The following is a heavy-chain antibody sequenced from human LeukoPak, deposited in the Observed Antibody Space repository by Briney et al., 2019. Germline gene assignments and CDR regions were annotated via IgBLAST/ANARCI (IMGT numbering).Heavy chain of an antibody. CDR1: GYTFTSYG. Sequence: ASVKVSCKASGYTFTSYGISWVRQAPGQGLEWMGWISAYNGNTNYAQKLQGRVTMTTDTSTSTAYMELRSLRSDDTAVYYRARNSDYGDYEGDWFDPWGQGTLVTVSS. CDR2: ISAYNGNT. V-gene: IGHV1-18*01. J-gene: IGHJ5*02. D-gene: IGHD4-17*01. CDR3: ARNSDYGDYEGDWFDP.